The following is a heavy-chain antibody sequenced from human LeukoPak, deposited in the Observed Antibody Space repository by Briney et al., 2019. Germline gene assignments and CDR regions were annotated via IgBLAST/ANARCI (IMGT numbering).Heavy chain of an antibody. CDR2: IYHSGRT. CDR1: GYSISSGYY. CDR3: ARAGTFCGGDCYPYNWFDP. D-gene: IGHD2-21*01. Sequence: SETLSLTCAASGYSISSGYYWGWIRQPPGKGLEWIGSIYHSGRTYYNPSLKSRVTISVDTSKNQFSLKLTSVTAADTAVYYCARAGTFCGGDCYPYNWFDPWGQGTLVTVSS. J-gene: IGHJ5*02. V-gene: IGHV4-38-2*01.